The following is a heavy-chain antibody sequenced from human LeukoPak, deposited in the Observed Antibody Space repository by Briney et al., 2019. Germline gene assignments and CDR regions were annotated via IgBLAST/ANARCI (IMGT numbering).Heavy chain of an antibody. Sequence: PGGSLRLSCAASGFTFSSYSMNWVRQAPGKGLEWVSSISSSSSYIYYADSVKGRFTISRDNAKNSLYLQMNSLRAEDTAVHYCARDSGSYYEDAFDIWGQGTMVTVSS. CDR2: ISSSSSYI. D-gene: IGHD1-26*01. V-gene: IGHV3-21*01. CDR3: ARDSGSYYEDAFDI. J-gene: IGHJ3*02. CDR1: GFTFSSYS.